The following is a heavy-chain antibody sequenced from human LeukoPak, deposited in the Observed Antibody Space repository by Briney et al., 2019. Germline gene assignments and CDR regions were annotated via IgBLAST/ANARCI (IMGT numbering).Heavy chain of an antibody. J-gene: IGHJ4*02. CDR2: SYLRGGT. CDR3: ARSGTWLL. V-gene: IGHV3-53*01. Sequence: GGSLRLSCAASGFSFSSYGMHWVRQAPGKGLEWVSVSYLRGGTYYADSVKGRFTVSRDISKKMLYLQMNSLRVEDTAVYYCARSGTWLLWGQGTLVTVSS. D-gene: IGHD5-24*01. CDR1: GFSFSSYG.